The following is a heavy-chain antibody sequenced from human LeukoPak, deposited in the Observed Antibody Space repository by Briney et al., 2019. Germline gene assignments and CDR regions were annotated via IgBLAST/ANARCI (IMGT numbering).Heavy chain of an antibody. J-gene: IGHJ3*02. D-gene: IGHD3-16*02. CDR2: IYTSGST. CDR3: ARHLRNYDYVWGSYRHDAFDI. V-gene: IGHV4-4*07. Sequence: SETLSLTCTVSGGSISSYYWSWIRQPAGKGLEWIGRIYTSGSTNYNPSLKSRVTMSVDTSKNQFSLKLSSVTAADTAVYYCARHLRNYDYVWGSYRHDAFDIWGQGTMVTVSS. CDR1: GGSISSYY.